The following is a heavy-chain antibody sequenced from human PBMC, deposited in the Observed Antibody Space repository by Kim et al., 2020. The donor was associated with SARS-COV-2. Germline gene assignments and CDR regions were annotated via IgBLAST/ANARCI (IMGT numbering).Heavy chain of an antibody. J-gene: IGHJ5*02. D-gene: IGHD6-13*01. CDR1: GFTFSSYA. CDR2: IHSGDSST. V-gene: IGHV3-23*03. Sequence: GGSLRLSCAASGFTFSSYAMSWVRLAPGKGLEWVSVIHSGDSSTYYADSVKGRFTISRDNSKNTLYLQMNSLRAGDTAVYYCAKGYSSTWTVLDARGQGTLVTVSS. CDR3: AKGYSSTWTVLDA.